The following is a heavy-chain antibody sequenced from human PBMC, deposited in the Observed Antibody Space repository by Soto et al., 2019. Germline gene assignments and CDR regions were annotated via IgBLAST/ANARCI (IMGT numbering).Heavy chain of an antibody. J-gene: IGHJ3*02. D-gene: IGHD1-1*01. CDR3: AIRHYNYAFDT. Sequence: QVQLQESGPGLVKPSETLSLTCTVSGVSISTYYWTWIRQPPGKGLEWIGQVFYSGNTNYNPSLKIRVTISVDASTNQFSLRLSSVTAADTAMYYCAIRHYNYAFDTWGQGTLVTVSS. CDR2: VFYSGNT. V-gene: IGHV4-59*01. CDR1: GVSISTYY.